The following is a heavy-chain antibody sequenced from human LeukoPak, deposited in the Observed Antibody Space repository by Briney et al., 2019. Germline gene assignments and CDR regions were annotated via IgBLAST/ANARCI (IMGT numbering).Heavy chain of an antibody. J-gene: IGHJ4*02. CDR1: GFTFSNYA. Sequence: GGSLRLSCAASGFTFSNYAMNWVRQAPGKGLEWVSTISNSGGATHYADSVKGRFSISRDNSKNTLYLQMNSLRAEDTALYYCAKRDSSDHHDDFWGQGTLVTVSS. D-gene: IGHD3-22*01. CDR3: AKRDSSDHHDDF. V-gene: IGHV3-23*01. CDR2: ISNSGGAT.